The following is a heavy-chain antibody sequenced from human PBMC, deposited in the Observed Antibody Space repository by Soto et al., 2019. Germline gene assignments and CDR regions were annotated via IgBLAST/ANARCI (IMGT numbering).Heavy chain of an antibody. D-gene: IGHD3-16*01. J-gene: IGHJ4*02. CDR1: RFTFSRYA. CDR2: ISYDGSKQ. Sequence: PGGSLRLSCAASRFTFSRYAMCWVRQSPGKGLEWVAVISYDGSKQYYTDSVKGRFSISRDNSKNKLYLYMNSLRAEDTAVYYCTKSFRLGEPFDNWGLGALVTVSS. CDR3: TKSFRLGEPFDN. V-gene: IGHV3-30-3*02.